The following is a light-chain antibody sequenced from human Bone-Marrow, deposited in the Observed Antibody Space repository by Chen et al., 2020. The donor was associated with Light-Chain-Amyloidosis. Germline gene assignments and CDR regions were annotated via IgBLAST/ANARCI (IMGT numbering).Light chain of an antibody. Sequence: QSALTQPASVSGSPGQSITISCTGTSSEVGGANHVSWYQQHPDKAPKLMIYEVTNRPSWVPDRFSGSKSYNTASLTISGLQTEHEADYCCSSYTITNTLVFGSGTRVTVL. J-gene: IGLJ1*01. V-gene: IGLV2-14*01. CDR1: SSEVGGANH. CDR3: SSYTITNTLV. CDR2: EVT.